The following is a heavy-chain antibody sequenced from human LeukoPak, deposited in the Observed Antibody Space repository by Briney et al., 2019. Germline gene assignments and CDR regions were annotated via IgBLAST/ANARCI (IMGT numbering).Heavy chain of an antibody. J-gene: IGHJ6*02. CDR3: AGDRHYGMSV. CDR2: INGDGRSR. V-gene: IGHV3-74*01. CDR1: GFTFSGYW. Sequence: WGSLRLSCAASGFTFSGYWMHWVRQAPGKGLVLVSHINGDGRSRTYSDSVKGRFTISRDNAKHTLYLQVNGLRVDDTAVYYCAGDRHYGMSVWGQEPTVPLPS.